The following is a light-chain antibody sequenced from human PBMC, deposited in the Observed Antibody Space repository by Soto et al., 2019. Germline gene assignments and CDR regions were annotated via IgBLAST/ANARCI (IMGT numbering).Light chain of an antibody. V-gene: IGLV1-40*01. Sequence: QSVLTQPPSVSGAPGQRVTISCTGSSSNIGAGYDVQWYQQLPGTAPKLLIYGNSQRPSGVPDRLSVSKSGTSASLAITGLQAEDEADYYCQSYDSSLSGSYVFGTGTKLTVL. J-gene: IGLJ1*01. CDR2: GNS. CDR1: SSNIGAGYD. CDR3: QSYDSSLSGSYV.